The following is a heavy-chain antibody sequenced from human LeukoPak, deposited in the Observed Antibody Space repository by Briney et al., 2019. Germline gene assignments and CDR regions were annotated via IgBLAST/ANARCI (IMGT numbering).Heavy chain of an antibody. Sequence: GGSLRLSCAASGFIFNNYAMSWVRQAPGKGLERVSSISGTGVTAYYADSVKGRFAISRDNSKNTLYLQMSSLRAEDTALYYCAKDQRFGDLDDYRGQGTLVTVSS. CDR3: AKDQRFGDLDDY. CDR1: GFIFNNYA. J-gene: IGHJ4*02. D-gene: IGHD3-10*01. CDR2: ISGTGVTA. V-gene: IGHV3-23*01.